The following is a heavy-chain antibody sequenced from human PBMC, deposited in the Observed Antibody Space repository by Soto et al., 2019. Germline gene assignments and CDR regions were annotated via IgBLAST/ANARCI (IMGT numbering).Heavy chain of an antibody. CDR2: INPEGSEK. V-gene: IGHV3-7*03. J-gene: IGHJ4*02. CDR1: GFIFSDYW. Sequence: EVQLVESGGGLVRPGGSLRLSCAVSGFIFSDYWMTWVRQAPGKGLEWVANINPEGSEKYYVDSVKGRFTISRDNAKNSLYLQMISLRAEDTALYYCARARIDYWGRGTLITVSS. CDR3: ARARIDY.